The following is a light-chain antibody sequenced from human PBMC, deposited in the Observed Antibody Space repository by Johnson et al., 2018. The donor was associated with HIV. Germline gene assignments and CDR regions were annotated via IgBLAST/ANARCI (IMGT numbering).Light chain of an antibody. CDR3: GTWDNSLRAHYV. V-gene: IGLV1-51*02. Sequence: QSVLTQPPSVSAAPGQKVTISCSGSNSNIGNNYVSWYQQLPGTAPKLLVYENVKRPSGIPDRFSASKSGTSAILDITGLQTGDEADYYCGTWDNSLRAHYVFGIGTKVTVL. CDR2: ENV. J-gene: IGLJ1*01. CDR1: NSNIGNNY.